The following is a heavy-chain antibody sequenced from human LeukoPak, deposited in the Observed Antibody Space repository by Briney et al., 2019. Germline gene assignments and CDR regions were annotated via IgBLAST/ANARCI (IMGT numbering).Heavy chain of an antibody. V-gene: IGHV3-23*01. CDR1: EFTFSNYA. J-gene: IGHJ4*02. Sequence: GGSLRLSSAASEFTFSNYAMNWVRKAPGKGLEWVSGVSNSGYTTDYADSVKGRFIVSRDNFKNTLYLQMNSLRVEDTAVYYCAKGSYYDSSGSFYFDYWGQGTLVTVSS. D-gene: IGHD3-22*01. CDR2: VSNSGYTT. CDR3: AKGSYYDSSGSFYFDY.